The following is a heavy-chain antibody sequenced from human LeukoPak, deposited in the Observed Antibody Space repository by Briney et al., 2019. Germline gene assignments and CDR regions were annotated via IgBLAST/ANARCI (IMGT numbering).Heavy chain of an antibody. Sequence: GGSLRLSCAASGFTVSTNYMSWVRQAPGKGLEWVSIIYDSGTTHYADSVKGRFTISRDNLRNTLYLQMNSLRAEDTAMYYCARSMRRGSYDSWGQGALVTVSS. J-gene: IGHJ4*02. CDR3: ARSMRRGSYDS. CDR2: IYDSGTT. V-gene: IGHV3-53*01. D-gene: IGHD1-26*01. CDR1: GFTVSTNY.